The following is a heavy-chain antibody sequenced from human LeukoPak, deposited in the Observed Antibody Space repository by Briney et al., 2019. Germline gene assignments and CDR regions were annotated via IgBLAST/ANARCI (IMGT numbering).Heavy chain of an antibody. CDR2: ISTGGRTI. CDR3: ARGSGYVLDY. Sequence: GGSLRLSCAASGFRFSAFGMNWVRQAPGKGLEWISHISTGGRTIYYADSVKGRFTISRDNAKNSLYLQMNSLRGEDTGVYYCARGSGYVLDYWTQGTLVTVSS. J-gene: IGHJ4*02. D-gene: IGHD2-15*01. CDR1: GFRFSAFG. V-gene: IGHV3-48*03.